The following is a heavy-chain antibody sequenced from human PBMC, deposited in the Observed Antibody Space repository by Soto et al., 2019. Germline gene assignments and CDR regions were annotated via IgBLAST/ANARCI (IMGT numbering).Heavy chain of an antibody. Sequence: QITLKESGPALVKPTQTLTLTCSFSGFSLSTSGEGVGWIRQSPGKALEWLALIYWDNYKRYIPSLKNRLSITKDTSKNQVVLTVTYMGPMDTATYYCAHFSANPTFEIWGQGTVVTVSS. CDR1: GFSLSTSGEG. CDR2: IYWDNYK. V-gene: IGHV2-5*02. D-gene: IGHD6-19*01. J-gene: IGHJ3*02. CDR3: AHFSANPTFEI.